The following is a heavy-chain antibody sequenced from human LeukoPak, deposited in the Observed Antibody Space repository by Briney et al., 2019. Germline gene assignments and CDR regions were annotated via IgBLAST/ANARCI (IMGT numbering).Heavy chain of an antibody. D-gene: IGHD3-10*01. V-gene: IGHV4-38-2*01. J-gene: IGHJ4*02. CDR3: ATNYGSGSYYILVY. CDR2: IYHSGST. Sequence: SETLSLTCAVSGYSIGSGYYWGWIRQPPGKGLEWIGNIYHSGSTYYNPSLKSRVTISLDTSKNQFSLKLSSVTAADTAVYYCATNYGSGSYYILVYWGQGTLVTGSS. CDR1: GYSIGSGYY.